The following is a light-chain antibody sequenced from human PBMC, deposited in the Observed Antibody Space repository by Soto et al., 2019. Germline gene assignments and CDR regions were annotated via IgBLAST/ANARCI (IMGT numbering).Light chain of an antibody. CDR2: DTS. Sequence: DIQMTQSPSSLSASVGDRVTISCQASQHINNYLNWYQRKPGEAPKLLTYDTSHLQPGVPSRFRGSGFGAHFTFTISSLQPEDIGTYYCQQYDKLPLTFGGGTELEIK. CDR3: QQYDKLPLT. J-gene: IGKJ4*01. CDR1: QHINNY. V-gene: IGKV1-33*01.